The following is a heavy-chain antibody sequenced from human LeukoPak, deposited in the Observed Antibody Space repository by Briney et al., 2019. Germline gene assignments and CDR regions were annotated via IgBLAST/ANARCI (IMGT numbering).Heavy chain of an antibody. CDR3: AKRFRYCSGGSCYTGTGANYYYYYMDV. CDR2: TKQDGSEQ. J-gene: IGHJ6*03. V-gene: IGHV3-7*01. CDR1: GFTFSIYL. Sequence: GGSLRLSCAPSGFTFSIYLMSCVRHAPGKGLECVANTKQDGSEQYYVDSVKGRFTLSRDNAKNPLYLQMNSLRAEDTAVYYCAKRFRYCSGGSCYTGTGANYYYYYMDVWGKGTTVTVSS. D-gene: IGHD2-15*01.